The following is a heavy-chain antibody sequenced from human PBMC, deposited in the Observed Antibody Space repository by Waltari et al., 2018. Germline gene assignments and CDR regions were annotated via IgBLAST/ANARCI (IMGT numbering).Heavy chain of an antibody. J-gene: IGHJ4*02. Sequence: QVQLQQWGAGLLKPSETLSLTCAVYGGSFSGYYWSWIRQPPGKGLEWIGEINHSGSTNYNPPLKSRVTISVDTSKNQFSLKLSAVTAADTAVYYCATPSRDGYNLDYWGQGTLVTVSS. CDR3: ATPSRDGYNLDY. CDR1: GGSFSGYY. CDR2: INHSGST. D-gene: IGHD5-12*01. V-gene: IGHV4-34*01.